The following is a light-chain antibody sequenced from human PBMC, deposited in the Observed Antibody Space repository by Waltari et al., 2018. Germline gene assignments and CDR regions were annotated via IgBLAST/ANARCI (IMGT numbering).Light chain of an antibody. Sequence: DIQLTQSPSSVSASVGDRVTITCRASHDIYNYLVWYQQKPGKAPKLLIYGASTLQTGVPSRFSGSGSGTEFTLTISSLQPEDFATYSCQQAHSIPLTFGGGTKVE. J-gene: IGKJ4*01. CDR3: QQAHSIPLT. CDR1: HDIYNY. CDR2: GAS. V-gene: IGKV1-12*01.